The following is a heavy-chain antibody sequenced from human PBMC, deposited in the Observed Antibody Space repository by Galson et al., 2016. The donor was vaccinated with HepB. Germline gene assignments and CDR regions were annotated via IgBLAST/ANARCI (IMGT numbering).Heavy chain of an antibody. J-gene: IGHJ5*02. Sequence: SLRLSCAASGFTFSIYSMNWVRQALGKGLEWVSYITSTSTTIYYADSVKGRFTIYRDNAKNSLYLQMNRLRNDDTVVYYCAKVGNSGWYVLWGQGTLVTVSS. D-gene: IGHD4-23*01. CDR3: AKVGNSGWYVL. CDR2: ITSTSTTI. V-gene: IGHV3-48*02. CDR1: GFTFSIYS.